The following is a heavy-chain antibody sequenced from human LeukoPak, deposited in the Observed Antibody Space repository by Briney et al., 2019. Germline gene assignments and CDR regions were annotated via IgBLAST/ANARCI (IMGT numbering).Heavy chain of an antibody. J-gene: IGHJ1*01. D-gene: IGHD3-3*01. V-gene: IGHV3-9*01. CDR1: GFTFDDYA. Sequence: GGSLRLSCAASGFTFDDYAMLWVRQAPGKGLEWVSGISWNSGSIGYADSVKGRFTISRDNAKNSLYLQMNSLRAEDTALYYCAKDSNYDFWSGYSKYFQHWGQGTLVTVSS. CDR2: ISWNSGSI. CDR3: AKDSNYDFWSGYSKYFQH.